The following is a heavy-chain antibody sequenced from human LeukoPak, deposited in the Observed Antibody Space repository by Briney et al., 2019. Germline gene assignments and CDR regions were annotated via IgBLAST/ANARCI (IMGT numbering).Heavy chain of an antibody. Sequence: ASVKVSCKASGYTFTKYYMNWVRQAPGQGLEWMGIMHPTGDSTNYAQKFQGRVTLTRDTSTGTFYMELSSLTSEDTAVYYCARHDFDLPXIYSFFVHWGQGTLVTVSS. CDR2: MHPTGDST. CDR1: GYTFTKYY. V-gene: IGHV1-46*01. D-gene: IGHD3-3*01. J-gene: IGHJ5*02. CDR3: ARHDFDLPXIYSFFVH.